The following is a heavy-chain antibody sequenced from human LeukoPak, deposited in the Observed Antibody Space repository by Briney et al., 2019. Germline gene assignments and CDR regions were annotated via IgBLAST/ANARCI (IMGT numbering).Heavy chain of an antibody. J-gene: IGHJ4*02. CDR2: IKRDGSDK. V-gene: IGHV3-7*01. CDR3: ASGWEGYYFDY. D-gene: IGHD6-19*01. Sequence: PGGSLRLSCAASGFTFSSYWMSWVRQAPGKGLEWVANIKRDGSDKYYVGSVEGRFTISRDNAKNSLYLQMNSLRAEDTAVYYCASGWEGYYFDYWGQGTLVTVSS. CDR1: GFTFSSYW.